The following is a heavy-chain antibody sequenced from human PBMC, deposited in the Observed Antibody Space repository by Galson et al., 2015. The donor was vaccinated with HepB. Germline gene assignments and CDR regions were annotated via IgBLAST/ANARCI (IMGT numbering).Heavy chain of an antibody. J-gene: IGHJ5*02. Sequence: SVKVSCKASGGTFSRYAISWVRQAPGQGPEWMGGIIPIFGTPNYAQKFQGRVRITADESTSTAYMELSSLRAEDTAVYYCVLTYTSGFFWFDPRGQGTLVTASS. D-gene: IGHD5-12*01. CDR2: IIPIFGTP. V-gene: IGHV1-69*13. CDR3: VLTYTSGFFWFDP. CDR1: GGTFSRYA.